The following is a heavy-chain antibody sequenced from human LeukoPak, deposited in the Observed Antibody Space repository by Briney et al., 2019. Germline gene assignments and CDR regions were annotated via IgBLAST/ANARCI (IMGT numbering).Heavy chain of an antibody. V-gene: IGHV4-61*02. CDR3: ARSTYYDFWSGYFDY. D-gene: IGHD3-3*01. Sequence: SETLSLTCTVSGGSISSGSYYWSWIRQPAGKGLEWIGRIYTCGSTNYNPSLKSRVTISVATSKNQFSLKLSSVTAADTAVYYCARSTYYDFWSGYFDYWGQGTLVTLSS. J-gene: IGHJ4*02. CDR1: GGSISSGSYY. CDR2: IYTCGST.